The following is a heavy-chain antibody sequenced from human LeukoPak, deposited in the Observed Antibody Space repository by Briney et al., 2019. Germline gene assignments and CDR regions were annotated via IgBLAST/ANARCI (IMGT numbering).Heavy chain of an antibody. Sequence: SETLSLTCTVSGGSISSGSYYWSWIRQPAGKGLEWIGRIYTSGSTNYNPSLKSRVTISVDTSKNQFSLKLSSVTAADTAVYYCAREAGGYSSSWYGYNWFDPWGQGTLVTVSS. CDR2: IYTSGST. CDR3: AREAGGYSSSWYGYNWFDP. V-gene: IGHV4-61*02. J-gene: IGHJ5*02. CDR1: GGSISSGSYY. D-gene: IGHD6-13*01.